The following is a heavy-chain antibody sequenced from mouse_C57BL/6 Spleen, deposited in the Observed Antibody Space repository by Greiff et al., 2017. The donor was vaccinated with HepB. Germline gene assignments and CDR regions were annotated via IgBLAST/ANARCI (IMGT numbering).Heavy chain of an antibody. V-gene: IGHV1-53*01. CDR3: ARLETGFPLFDY. J-gene: IGHJ2*01. D-gene: IGHD4-1*01. Sequence: QVQLQQPGPELVKPGASVKLSCKASGYTFTSYWMHWVKQRPGQGLEWIGNINPSNGGTNYNEKFKSKATLTVDKSSSTAYMQLSSLTSEDSAVYYCARLETGFPLFDYWGQGTTLTVSS. CDR2: INPSNGGT. CDR1: GYTFTSYW.